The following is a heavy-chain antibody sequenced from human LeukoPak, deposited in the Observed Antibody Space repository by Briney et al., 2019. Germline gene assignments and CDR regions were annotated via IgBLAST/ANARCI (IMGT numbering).Heavy chain of an antibody. CDR3: AKGRTVVVPASSEFDY. J-gene: IGHJ4*02. CDR2: ISYDGSNK. Sequence: GGSLRVSCAASGFTFSSYGMHWVRQAPGKGLEWVAVISYDGSNKYYADSVKGRFTISRDNSKNTLYLQMNSLRAEDTAVYYCAKGRTVVVPASSEFDYWGQGTLVTVSS. V-gene: IGHV3-30*18. D-gene: IGHD2-2*01. CDR1: GFTFSSYG.